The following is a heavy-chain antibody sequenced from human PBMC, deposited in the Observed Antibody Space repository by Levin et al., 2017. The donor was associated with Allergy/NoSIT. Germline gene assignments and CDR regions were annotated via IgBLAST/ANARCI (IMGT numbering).Heavy chain of an antibody. J-gene: IGHJ4*02. CDR2: IHPSDSET. Sequence: GESLKISCKGSGYRFTSHWIAWVRQMPGKGLEWMGIIHPSDSETTYSPSFQGQVTISVDKSINTAYLQWASVKASDTAHYYCAGQKISYFDSWGQGTLVTVSS. V-gene: IGHV5-51*01. CDR3: AGQKISYFDS. CDR1: GYRFTSHW.